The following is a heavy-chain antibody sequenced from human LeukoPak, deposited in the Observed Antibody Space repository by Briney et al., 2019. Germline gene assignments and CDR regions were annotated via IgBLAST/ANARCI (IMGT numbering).Heavy chain of an antibody. J-gene: IGHJ4*02. CDR2: IYSAGST. CDR1: GFTVSSNS. V-gene: IGHV3-53*01. Sequence: LTGGSLRLSCTVSGFTVSSNSMSWVRQAPGKGLEWVSFIYSAGSTHYSDSVKGRFTISIDNSKNTLYLQMNSLRAEDTAVYYCARRSGIAVAGAFDYWGQGTLVTVSS. D-gene: IGHD6-19*01. CDR3: ARRSGIAVAGAFDY.